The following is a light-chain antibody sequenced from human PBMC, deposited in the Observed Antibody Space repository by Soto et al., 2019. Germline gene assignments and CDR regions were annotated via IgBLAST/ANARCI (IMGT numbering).Light chain of an antibody. CDR3: EAWDDSLRAVL. CDR2: DND. V-gene: IGLV1-51*01. CDR1: SSNIGSDP. Sequence: QSVLTQPPSVSAAPGQTVTISCSGSSSNIGSDPVSWYQQFPGTAPRLLIYDNDKQPSGIPDRFSASKSGTSATLVITGLQAADEANYYCEAWDDSLRAVLFGGGTELTGL. J-gene: IGLJ3*02.